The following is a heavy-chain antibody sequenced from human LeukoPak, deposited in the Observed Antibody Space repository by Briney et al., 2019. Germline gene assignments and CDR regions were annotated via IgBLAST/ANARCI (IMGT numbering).Heavy chain of an antibody. CDR3: ARVPSGSAYHHMDV. Sequence: SQTLSLTCTVSGGSISSGGYYWSWIRQHPGKGLEWIGCIYYTGSTNHNPSLKSRVIISVDTSKNQFSLKMSPVTAADTAVYCCARVPSGSAYHHMDVWGKGTTVTVSS. J-gene: IGHJ6*03. CDR1: GGSISSGGYY. V-gene: IGHV4-61*08. CDR2: IYYTGST.